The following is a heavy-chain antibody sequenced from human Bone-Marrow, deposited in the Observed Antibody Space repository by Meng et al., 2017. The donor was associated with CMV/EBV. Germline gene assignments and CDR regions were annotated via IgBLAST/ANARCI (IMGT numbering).Heavy chain of an antibody. Sequence: SVKVSCKASGGTFSSYAINWVRQAPGQGLEWMGGIIPILGTTNYAQKFQGRVTITADKSTSTAYMELSSLRSEDTAVYYCARDQGGRLGKNYYYYYGMDVWGQGTTVTVSS. V-gene: IGHV1-69*10. D-gene: IGHD7-27*01. CDR3: ARDQGGRLGKNYYYYYGMDV. CDR1: GGTFSSYA. CDR2: IIPILGTT. J-gene: IGHJ6*02.